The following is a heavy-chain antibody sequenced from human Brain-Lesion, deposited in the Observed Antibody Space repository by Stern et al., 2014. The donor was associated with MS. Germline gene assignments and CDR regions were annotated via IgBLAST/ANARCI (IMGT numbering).Heavy chain of an antibody. V-gene: IGHV3-7*01. D-gene: IGHD3-3*01. CDR2: ITEDGTEK. J-gene: IGHJ6*02. CDR3: ARVYNTIYGIVTQRGSGMDV. Sequence: EMQLVESGGGLVQPGGSLTISCTAAGFTFGNYWITWVRQAPGKGLEWVANITEDGTEKNYVDSVKGRFTISRDNARNSLYLQMNSLRVEDTALYYCARVYNTIYGIVTQRGSGMDVWGQGTTVIVSS. CDR1: GFTFGNYW.